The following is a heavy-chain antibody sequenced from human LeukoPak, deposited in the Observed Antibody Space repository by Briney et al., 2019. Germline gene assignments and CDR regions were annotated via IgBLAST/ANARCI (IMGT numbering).Heavy chain of an antibody. CDR3: ASAPYSTSAVY. V-gene: IGHV4-59*08. CDR2: IYYSGST. CDR1: GGSIGSYY. Sequence: SETLSLTCTVSGGSIGSYYWSWIRQPPGKGLEWIGYIYYSGSTNYNPSLKSRVTISVDTSKNQFSLKLSSVTAADTAVYYCASAPYSTSAVYWGQGTLVTVSS. D-gene: IGHD6-6*01. J-gene: IGHJ4*02.